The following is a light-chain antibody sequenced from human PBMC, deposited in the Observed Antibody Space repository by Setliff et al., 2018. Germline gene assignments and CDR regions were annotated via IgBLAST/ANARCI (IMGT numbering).Light chain of an antibody. V-gene: IGLV3-21*04. CDR3: QVWDSSSDHRRV. Sequence: SYELTQPPSVSVAPGKTARITCGGNNIGGKGVHWYQQKPGQAPVLVIYYDSDRPSGIPERFSGSNSGNTATLTISRVEAGDEADYYCQVWDSSSDHRRVFGTGTKVTV. CDR2: YDS. J-gene: IGLJ1*01. CDR1: NIGGKG.